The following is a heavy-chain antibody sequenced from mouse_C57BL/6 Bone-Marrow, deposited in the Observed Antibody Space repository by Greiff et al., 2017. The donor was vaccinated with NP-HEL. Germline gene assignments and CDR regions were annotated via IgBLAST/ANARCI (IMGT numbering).Heavy chain of an antibody. D-gene: IGHD1-3*01. V-gene: IGHV7-3*02. CDR2: IRNKANGYTT. J-gene: IGHJ2*01. CDR3: ARDKYKGFDY. Sequence: DVHLVESGGGLVQPGGSLRLSCATSGFTFTDYYMSWVRQPPGKALEWLGFIRNKANGYTTEYSASVKGRFTISRDNSQSILYLQMNTLRAEDSATYYCARDKYKGFDYWGQGTTLTVSS. CDR1: GFTFTDYY.